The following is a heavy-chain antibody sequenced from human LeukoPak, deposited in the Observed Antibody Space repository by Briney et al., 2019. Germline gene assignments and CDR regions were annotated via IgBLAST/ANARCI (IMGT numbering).Heavy chain of an antibody. V-gene: IGHV1-46*01. CDR2: INPSGGST. J-gene: IGHJ3*01. D-gene: IGHD3-22*01. CDR3: APLPRYGYSCGYYPVVFDV. CDR1: GYTFTSYY. Sequence: ASVKVSCKASGYTFTSYYIHWVRQDPGQGLEWMGIINPSGGSTNYAQKFQGRVTLTRDMSTSTVYMELSSLRSEDTAVYYCAPLPRYGYSCGYYPVVFDVWGQGTMVTVSS.